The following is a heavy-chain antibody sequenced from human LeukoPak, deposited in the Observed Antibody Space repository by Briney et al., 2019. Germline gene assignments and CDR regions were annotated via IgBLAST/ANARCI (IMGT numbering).Heavy chain of an antibody. D-gene: IGHD3-22*01. CDR3: ARDYVGEITMIVGAYFWFDY. V-gene: IGHV1-18*01. J-gene: IGHJ4*02. CDR1: GYTFTSYG. CDR2: ISAYNGNT. Sequence: ASVKVSCKASGYTFTSYGISWVRQAPGQGLEWMGWISAYNGNTNYAQKLQGRVTMTTDTSTSTAYMELRSLRSDDTAVYYCARDYVGEITMIVGAYFWFDYWGQGTLVTVSS.